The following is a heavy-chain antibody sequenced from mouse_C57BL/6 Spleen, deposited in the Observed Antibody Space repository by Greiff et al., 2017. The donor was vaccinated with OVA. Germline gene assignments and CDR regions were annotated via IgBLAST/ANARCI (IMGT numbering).Heavy chain of an antibody. CDR1: GYTFTSYW. V-gene: IGHV1-55*01. J-gene: IGHJ1*03. Sequence: QVQLQQPGAELVKPGASVKMSCKASGYTFTSYWITWVKQRPGQGLEWIGDLYPGSGSTNYHEKFKSKSTLTVDTSSSTAYMQLSSLTSEDSAVYYCARWGDWYFDVWGTGTTVTVSS. CDR3: ARWGDWYFDV. CDR2: LYPGSGST.